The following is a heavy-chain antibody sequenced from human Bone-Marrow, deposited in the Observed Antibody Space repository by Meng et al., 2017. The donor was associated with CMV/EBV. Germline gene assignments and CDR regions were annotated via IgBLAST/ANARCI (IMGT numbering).Heavy chain of an antibody. CDR1: GYTFTSYG. J-gene: IGHJ4*02. D-gene: IGHD2-15*01. V-gene: IGHV1-8*03. CDR3: ARWAGSCSGGSCFPSGFDY. CDR2: MNPNSGNT. Sequence: ASVKVSCKASGYTFTSYGISWVRQATGQGLEWMGWMNPNSGNTGYAQKFQGRVTITRNTSISTAYMELSSLRSEDTAVYYCARWAGSCSGGSCFPSGFDYWGQGTLVTVSS.